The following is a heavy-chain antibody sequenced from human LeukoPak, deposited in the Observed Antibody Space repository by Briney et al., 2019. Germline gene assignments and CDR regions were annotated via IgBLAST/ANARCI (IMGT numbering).Heavy chain of an antibody. J-gene: IGHJ4*02. D-gene: IGHD5-24*01. V-gene: IGHV1-69*04. CDR2: IIPILGIA. CDR3: ARGPGGYNPFDY. CDR1: GGTFSSYA. Sequence: ASVKVSCKASGGTFSSYAISWVRQAPGQGLEWMGRIIPILGIANYAQKFQGRVTITADKSTSTAYMELSSLRSEDTAVYYCARGPGGYNPFDYWGQGTLVTVSS.